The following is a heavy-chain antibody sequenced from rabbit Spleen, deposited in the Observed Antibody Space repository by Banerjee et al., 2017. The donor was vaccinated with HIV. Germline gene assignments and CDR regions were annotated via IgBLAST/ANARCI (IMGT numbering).Heavy chain of an antibody. J-gene: IGHJ4*01. CDR2: TNTDSGVT. Sequence: QSLEESGGDLVKPGASLTLTCTASGFSFSTNYYMCWVRQAPGKGLEWIGCTNTDSGVTYHATWAKGRFTISKTSSTTVTLQMTSLTAADTAAYFCTRDHWKLINLWGQGTLVTVS. V-gene: IGHV1S40*01. CDR3: TRDHWKLINL. CDR1: GFSFSTNYY. D-gene: IGHD6-1*01.